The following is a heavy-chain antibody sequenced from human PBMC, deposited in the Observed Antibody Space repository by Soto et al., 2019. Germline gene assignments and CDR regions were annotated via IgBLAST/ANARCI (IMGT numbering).Heavy chain of an antibody. V-gene: IGHV3-30-3*01. CDR3: ARDFGSLGATIDY. D-gene: IGHD1-26*01. CDR2: ISYDGSNK. J-gene: IGHJ4*02. Sequence: GGALRLSCAASGFTFSSYAMHWVRQAPGKGLGWVTVISYDGSNKYYADSVKGRFTISRDNSKNTLYLQMNSLRAEDTAVYYCARDFGSLGATIDYWGQGTLVTVSS. CDR1: GFTFSSYA.